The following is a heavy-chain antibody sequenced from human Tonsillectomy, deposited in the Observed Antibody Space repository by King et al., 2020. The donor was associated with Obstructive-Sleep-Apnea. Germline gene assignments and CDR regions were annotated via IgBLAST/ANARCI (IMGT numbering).Heavy chain of an antibody. Sequence: QLQESGPGLVKPSETLSLTCTVSGGSISSSSYYWGWIRQPPGKGLEWIGSIYYSGSTYYNPSLKSRVTISVDTCKNQFSLKLSSVTAADTAVYYCARDRGIAASGTDYYYYYGMDVWGQGTTVTVSS. V-gene: IGHV4-39*07. CDR2: IYYSGST. D-gene: IGHD6-13*01. CDR1: GGSISSSSYY. CDR3: ARDRGIAASGTDYYYYYGMDV. J-gene: IGHJ6*02.